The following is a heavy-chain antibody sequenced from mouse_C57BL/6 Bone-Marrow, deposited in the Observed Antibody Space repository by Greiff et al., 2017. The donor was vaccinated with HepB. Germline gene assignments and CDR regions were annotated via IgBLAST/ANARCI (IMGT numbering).Heavy chain of an antibody. D-gene: IGHD2-1*01. V-gene: IGHV1-47*01. Sequence: VQVVESGAELVKPGASVKMSCKASGYTFTTYPIEWMKQNHGKSLEWIGNFHPYNDDTKYNEKFKGKATLTVEKSSSTVYLELSRLTSDDSAVYYCARGEYGNPAWFAYWGQGTLVTVSA. J-gene: IGHJ3*01. CDR2: FHPYNDDT. CDR1: GYTFTTYP. CDR3: ARGEYGNPAWFAY.